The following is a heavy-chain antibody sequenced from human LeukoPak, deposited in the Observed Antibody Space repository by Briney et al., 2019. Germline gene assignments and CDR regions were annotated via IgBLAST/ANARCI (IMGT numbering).Heavy chain of an antibody. V-gene: IGHV3-11*01. CDR3: ATLGPRYCSGGSCSYMITFEGAPLV. Sequence: GGSLRLSCAASGFTFSDYYMSWIRQAPGKGLEWVSYISSSGSTIYYADSVKGRFTISRDNAKNSLYLQMNSLRAEDTAVYYCATLGPRYCSGGSCSYMITFEGAPLVWGQGTLVTVSS. D-gene: IGHD2-15*01. J-gene: IGHJ4*02. CDR2: ISSSGSTI. CDR1: GFTFSDYY.